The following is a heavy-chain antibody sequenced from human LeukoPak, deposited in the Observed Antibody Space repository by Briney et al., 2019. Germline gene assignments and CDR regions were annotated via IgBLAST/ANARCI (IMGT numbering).Heavy chain of an antibody. CDR2: IYWDDDK. V-gene: IGHV2-5*02. Sequence: SGPTLVNPTQTLTVTCTFSGFSLNTSGVGVGWIRQPPGKALEWLALIYWDDDKRYSPSLKSRLTITKDTSKNQVVLTMTNMDPVDTATYYCARTNSGSYSLDYWGQGTLVTVSS. CDR3: ARTNSGSYSLDY. J-gene: IGHJ4*02. D-gene: IGHD1-26*01. CDR1: GFSLNTSGVG.